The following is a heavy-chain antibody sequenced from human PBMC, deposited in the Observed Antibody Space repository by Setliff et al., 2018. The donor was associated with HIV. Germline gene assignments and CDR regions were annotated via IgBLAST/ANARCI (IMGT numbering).Heavy chain of an antibody. CDR1: GFTSDDYV. J-gene: IGHJ6*02. CDR2: IRWESGTV. Sequence: GGSLRLSCTVSGFTSDDYVMHWVRQTPGKGLEWVSGIRWESGTVAYADSVKGRFTISRDKAKSSLYLQMNSLRHEDTALYYCAKALSGGYSTVWGYYYYGLDVWGRGTPVTVSS. D-gene: IGHD2-15*01. CDR3: AKALSGGYSTVWGYYYYGLDV. V-gene: IGHV3-9*02.